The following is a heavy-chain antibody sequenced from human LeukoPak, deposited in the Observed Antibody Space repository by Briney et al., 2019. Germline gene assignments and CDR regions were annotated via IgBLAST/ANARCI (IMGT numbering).Heavy chain of an antibody. D-gene: IGHD3-3*01. V-gene: IGHV4-39*07. Sequence: PSETLSLTCTVSGGSISSSSYYWGWIRQPPGKGLEWIGSIYYSGSTYYNPSLKSRVTISVDTSKNQFSLKLSSVTAADTAVYYCARVSPRGRFLEWLLYDYFDYWGQGTLVTVSS. CDR1: GGSISSSSYY. J-gene: IGHJ4*02. CDR2: IYYSGST. CDR3: ARVSPRGRFLEWLLYDYFDY.